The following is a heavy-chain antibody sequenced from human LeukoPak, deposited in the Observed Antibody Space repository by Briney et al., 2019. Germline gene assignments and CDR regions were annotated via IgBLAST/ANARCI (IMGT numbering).Heavy chain of an antibody. D-gene: IGHD5-18*01. CDR2: IYYTGST. CDR1: GGSISSSSYY. CDR3: ARRHGYSYGSQFDY. J-gene: IGHJ4*02. Sequence: SETLSLTCTVSGGSISSSSYYWAWIRQPQGKGLEWIGTIYYTGSTYYNPSLKSRVTISIDTSKNQFSLKLSSVTAADTAVYYCARRHGYSYGSQFDYWGQGTLVTVSS. V-gene: IGHV4-39*01.